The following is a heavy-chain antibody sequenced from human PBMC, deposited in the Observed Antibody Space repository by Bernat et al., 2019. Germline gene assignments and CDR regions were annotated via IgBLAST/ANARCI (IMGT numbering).Heavy chain of an antibody. CDR1: RFTFSNYI. CDR3: ARELWLGIEAVGVDY. D-gene: IGHD1-26*01. V-gene: IGHV3-48*01. CDR2: ISSSSSTI. J-gene: IGHJ4*02. Sequence: EVQLVESGGGLVQPGGSLRLSCAASRFTFSNYIMNWVRQAPGKGLEWVSYISSSSSTIYYADSVKGRFTVCRDNAKNSLYLQMTSLRAEDTAVYYCARELWLGIEAVGVDYWGQGTLVTVSS.